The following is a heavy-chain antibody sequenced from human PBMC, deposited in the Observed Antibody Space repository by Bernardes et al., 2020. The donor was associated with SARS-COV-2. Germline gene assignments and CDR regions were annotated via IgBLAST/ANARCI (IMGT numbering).Heavy chain of an antibody. V-gene: IGHV4-59*08. D-gene: IGHD3-3*01. CDR1: GGSISSYY. CDR3: ARHGDGRRDYDFWSGYFDL. CDR2: IYYSGST. Sequence: SETLYVTCTVSGGSISSYYWSWIRQPPGKGLEWIGYIYYSGSTNYNPSLKSRVTISVDTSKNQFSLKLSSVTAADTAVYYCARHGDGRRDYDFWSGYFDLWGRGTLVTVSS. J-gene: IGHJ2*01.